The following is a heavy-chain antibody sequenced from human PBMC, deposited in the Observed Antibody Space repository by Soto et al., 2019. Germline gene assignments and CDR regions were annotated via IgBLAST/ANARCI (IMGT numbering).Heavy chain of an antibody. J-gene: IGHJ5*02. CDR2: INVYNTNT. Sequence: QVQLVQSGAEVKKPGASVKVSCKASGYTFTTYAITWVRQAPGQGLEWMGWINVYNTNTNYAQELQGRVTMTTDTSASTAYMALRSLRSDDTAVYYCARGGSGSYWVGWFDPWGQGTLVTVSS. CDR3: ARGGSGSYWVGWFDP. V-gene: IGHV1-18*01. CDR1: GYTFTTYA. D-gene: IGHD3-10*01.